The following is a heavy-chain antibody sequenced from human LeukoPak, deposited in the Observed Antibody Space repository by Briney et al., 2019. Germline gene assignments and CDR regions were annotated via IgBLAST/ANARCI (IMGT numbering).Heavy chain of an antibody. D-gene: IGHD6-13*01. Sequence: SETLSLTCTVSGYSISSGYYWGWIRQPPGQGLEWIGSIYHSGSTYYNPSLKSRVTISVDTSKNQFSLKLSSVTAADTAVYYCARASAQQLVFFSFNWFDPWGQGTLVTVSS. CDR2: IYHSGST. CDR1: GYSISSGYY. CDR3: ARASAQQLVFFSFNWFDP. V-gene: IGHV4-38-2*02. J-gene: IGHJ5*02.